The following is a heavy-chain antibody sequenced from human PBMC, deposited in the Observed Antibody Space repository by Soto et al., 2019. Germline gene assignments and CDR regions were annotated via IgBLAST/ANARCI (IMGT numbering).Heavy chain of an antibody. CDR1: GFTFSSYS. CDR3: ARELYSSSARYFDY. V-gene: IGHV3-21*01. Sequence: EVQLVESGGGLVKPGGSLRLSCAASGFTFSSYSLNWVRQAPGKGLEWVSSISSSSSYIYYADSVKGRVTISRDNAKKSLYLQMNSLRAEDTAVYYCARELYSSSARYFDYWGPGTLGTVSS. CDR2: ISSSSSYI. J-gene: IGHJ4*02. D-gene: IGHD6-6*01.